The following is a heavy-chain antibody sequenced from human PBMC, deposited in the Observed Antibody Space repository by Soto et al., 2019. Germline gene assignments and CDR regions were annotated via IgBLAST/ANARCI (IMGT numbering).Heavy chain of an antibody. CDR2: IIPIFGTA. V-gene: IGHV1-69*13. J-gene: IGHJ4*02. CDR1: GYTFTSYY. D-gene: IGHD5-18*01. Sequence: GASVKVSCKASGYTFTSYYMYWVRQAPGQGLEWMGGIIPIFGTANYAQKFQGRVTITADESTSTAYMELRSLRSDDTAVYYCAKTFGYSYAIDYWGQGTLVTVSS. CDR3: AKTFGYSYAIDY.